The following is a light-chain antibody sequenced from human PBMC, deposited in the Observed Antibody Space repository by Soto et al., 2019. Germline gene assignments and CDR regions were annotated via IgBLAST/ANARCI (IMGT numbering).Light chain of an antibody. V-gene: IGKV1-5*01. Sequence: DIQVTHSPPTRYASVGDRVTITCRASQTISTWMAWYQQKPGKAPKLLVYDASTLQSGVASRFSGSGSGTEFTLIISGLQPDDSATYYCQQYTNTNNPWMFGQGTKVAIK. CDR1: QTISTW. CDR2: DAS. J-gene: IGKJ1*01. CDR3: QQYTNTNNPWM.